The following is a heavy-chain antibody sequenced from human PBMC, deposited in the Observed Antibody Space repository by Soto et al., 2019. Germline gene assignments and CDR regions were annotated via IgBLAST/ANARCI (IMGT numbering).Heavy chain of an antibody. J-gene: IGHJ6*02. Sequence: ASVKVSCKASGYTFTSYYMHWVRQAPGQGFEWMGIINPSGGSTSYARKFQGRVTMTRDTSTSTVYMELSSLRSEDTAVYYCARDRIGLPGADYYYYYGMDVWGQGTTVTVSS. CDR1: GYTFTSYY. D-gene: IGHD4-17*01. CDR3: ARDRIGLPGADYYYYYGMDV. CDR2: INPSGGST. V-gene: IGHV1-46*01.